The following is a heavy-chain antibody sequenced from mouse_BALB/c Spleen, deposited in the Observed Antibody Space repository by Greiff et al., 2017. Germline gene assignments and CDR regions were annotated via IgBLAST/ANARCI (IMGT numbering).Heavy chain of an antibody. CDR2: IWWDDVK. CDR3: ARMGDYDAAYYAMDD. D-gene: IGHD2-4*01. Sequence: ESGPGILQPSQTLSLTCSFSGFSLSTSGMGVGWIRQPSGKGLEWLAHIWWDDVKRYNPALKSRLTISKDTSSSQVFLKIASVDTADTATYDCARMGDYDAAYYAMDDWGQGTSVTVSS. CDR1: GFSLSTSGMG. J-gene: IGHJ4*01. V-gene: IGHV8-8*01.